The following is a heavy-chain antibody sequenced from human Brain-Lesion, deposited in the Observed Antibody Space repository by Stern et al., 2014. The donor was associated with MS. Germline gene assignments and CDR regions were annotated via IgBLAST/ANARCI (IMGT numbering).Heavy chain of an antibody. Sequence: VQLMQSGGGLVQPGRSLRLSCAASGFTFDDFAMHWVRQAPGKGLEWVSGINWNSGSLAYADSVKGRFSISRDSAKNSLFLQMNSLRPEDTALYYCTKDSGYFSGLFDSWGQGTLVTVSS. CDR3: TKDSGYFSGLFDS. CDR2: INWNSGSL. CDR1: GFTFDDFA. V-gene: IGHV3-9*01. D-gene: IGHD3-22*01. J-gene: IGHJ4*02.